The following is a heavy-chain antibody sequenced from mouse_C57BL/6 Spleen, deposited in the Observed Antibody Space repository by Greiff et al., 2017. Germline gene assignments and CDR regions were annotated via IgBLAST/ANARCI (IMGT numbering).Heavy chain of an antibody. CDR1: GYTFTGYW. J-gene: IGHJ4*01. CDR3: ARSYYDYSGDYDWDY. V-gene: IGHV1-9*01. Sequence: VQLQQSGAELMKPGASVKLSCKATGYTFTGYWIEWVKQRPGHGLEWIGEIFPGSGSTNYNEKFKGKATLTADTSSNTAYMQLSSLTTEDSAVYYCARSYYDYSGDYDWDYWGQGTTVTVSS. CDR2: IFPGSGST. D-gene: IGHD2-4*01.